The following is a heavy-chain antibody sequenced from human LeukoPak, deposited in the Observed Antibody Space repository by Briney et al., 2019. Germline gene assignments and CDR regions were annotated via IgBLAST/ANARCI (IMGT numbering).Heavy chain of an antibody. V-gene: IGHV4-34*01. CDR1: GVSFSGYY. D-gene: IGHD3-10*01. CDR3: ARLIYYGSGRQTLNWFDP. Sequence: SETLSLTCAVYGVSFSGYYWSWIRQPPGKGLEWIGEINHSGSTNYNPSLKSRVTISVDTSKNQFSLKLSSVTAADTAVYYCARLIYYGSGRQTLNWFDPWGQGTLVTVSS. J-gene: IGHJ5*02. CDR2: INHSGST.